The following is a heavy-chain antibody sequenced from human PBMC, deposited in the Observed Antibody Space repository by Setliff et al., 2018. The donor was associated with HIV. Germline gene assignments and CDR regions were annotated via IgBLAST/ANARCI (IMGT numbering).Heavy chain of an antibody. CDR2: LSEGGYDT. CDR1: GFTFSRYP. CDR3: ARAYDILIVNAFDV. V-gene: IGHV3-23*01. D-gene: IGHD3-9*01. Sequence: GGSLRLSCAASGFTFSRYPMSWVRQAPGKGLEWVSSLSEGGYDTYYADSVKGRFTISRDIPRNSLYLQMNNLRAEDTAVYYCARAYDILIVNAFDVWGPGTMVTVSS. J-gene: IGHJ3*01.